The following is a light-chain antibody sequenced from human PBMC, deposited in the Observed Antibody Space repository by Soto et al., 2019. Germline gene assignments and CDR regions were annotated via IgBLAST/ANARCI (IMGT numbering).Light chain of an antibody. CDR2: EVS. V-gene: IGLV2-14*01. CDR3: FSYTSSGTYV. Sequence: QSVLTQPASVSGSPGQSIRSSCTGTSSGVGNYKYVSWYQQHPGKAPKLMIYEVSNRPSGVSNRFSGSKSGNTASLTISGLQAEDETDYYCFSYTSSGTYVFGTGTKVTVL. CDR1: SSGVGNYKY. J-gene: IGLJ1*01.